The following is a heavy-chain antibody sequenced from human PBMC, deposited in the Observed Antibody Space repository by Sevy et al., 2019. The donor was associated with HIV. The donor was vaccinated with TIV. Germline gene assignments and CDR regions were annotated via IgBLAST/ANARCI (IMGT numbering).Heavy chain of an antibody. V-gene: IGHV3-23*01. Sequence: GGSLRLSCAASRFTFDNYAIHWVRQAPGKGLEWVSGISGAGVSANYVDSVRGRFTVSRDNSNDIVYLQMNSLRAGDTASYFCARGMLWSAENGAFDTWGQGTLVTVSS. CDR1: RFTFDNYA. D-gene: IGHD2-21*01. CDR2: ISGAGVSA. J-gene: IGHJ3*02. CDR3: ARGMLWSAENGAFDT.